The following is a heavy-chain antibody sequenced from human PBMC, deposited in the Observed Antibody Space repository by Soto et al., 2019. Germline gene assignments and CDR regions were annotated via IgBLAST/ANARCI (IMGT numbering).Heavy chain of an antibody. Sequence: SETLSLTCAVSGGSFTSNNWWTWVRQPPGQGLEGIGEIYRTGSTNYNPSLKSRVTISLDKSENQFSLKVTSLTAADTAVYYGAGRARGTSVDYGGQGTLVTVSS. CDR1: GGSFTSNNW. V-gene: IGHV4-4*02. CDR2: IYRTGST. J-gene: IGHJ4*02. D-gene: IGHD1-7*01. CDR3: AGRARGTSVDY.